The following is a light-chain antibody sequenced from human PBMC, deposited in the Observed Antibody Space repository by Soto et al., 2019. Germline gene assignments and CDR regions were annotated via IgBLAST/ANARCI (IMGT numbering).Light chain of an antibody. CDR1: QSISNY. J-gene: IGKJ4*01. Sequence: DIQMTQSPSSLSASVGDRVTITCRASQSISNYLNWYQQKPGKAPKVLIYAASSLQSGVPSRFSGSGSGTDFTLTISKLQPEDFATYYCQQSYSTPLTFGGGTKVEIK. V-gene: IGKV1-39*01. CDR3: QQSYSTPLT. CDR2: AAS.